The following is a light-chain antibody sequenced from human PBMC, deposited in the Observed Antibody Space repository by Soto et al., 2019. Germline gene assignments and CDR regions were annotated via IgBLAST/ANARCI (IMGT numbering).Light chain of an antibody. CDR1: SSDVGGYNY. V-gene: IGLV2-14*01. J-gene: IGLJ2*01. Sequence: QSALTQPASVSGSPGQSITISCTGTSSDVGGYNYVSCYQRHPGKAPKLMIYDVTNRPSGVSNRFSGSKSGNTASLTISGLQAEDEADYYCSSYTSTSSVTFGGGTKLTVL. CDR3: SSYTSTSSVT. CDR2: DVT.